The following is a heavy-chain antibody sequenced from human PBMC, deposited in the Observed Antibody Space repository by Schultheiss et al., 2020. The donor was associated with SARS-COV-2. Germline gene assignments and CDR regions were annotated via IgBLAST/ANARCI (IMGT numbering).Heavy chain of an antibody. Sequence: ASVKVSCKASGYTFTSYAISWVRQAPGQGLEWMGIINPSGGSTSYAQKFQGRVTMTRDTSTSTVYMELSSLRSEDTAVYYCALLIGIVEKSLLPDYWGQGTLVTVSS. J-gene: IGHJ4*02. V-gene: IGHV1-46*01. D-gene: IGHD3-22*01. CDR3: ALLIGIVEKSLLPDY. CDR1: GYTFTSYA. CDR2: INPSGGST.